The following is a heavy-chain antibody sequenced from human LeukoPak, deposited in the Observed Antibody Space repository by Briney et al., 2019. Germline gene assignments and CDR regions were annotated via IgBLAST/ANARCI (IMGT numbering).Heavy chain of an antibody. CDR3: ARGRRGTIFGAVIPFDY. V-gene: IGHV4-34*01. J-gene: IGHJ4*02. CDR2: INHSGST. CDR1: GGSFSGYY. D-gene: IGHD3-3*01. Sequence: SETLSLTCAVYGGSFSGYYWSWIRQPPGKGLGWIGEINHSGSTNYNPSLKSRVTISVDTSKNQFSLKLSSVTAADTAVYYCARGRRGTIFGAVIPFDYWGQGTLVTVSS.